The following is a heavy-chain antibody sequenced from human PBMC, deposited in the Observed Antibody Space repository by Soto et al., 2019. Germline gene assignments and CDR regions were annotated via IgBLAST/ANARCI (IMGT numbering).Heavy chain of an antibody. D-gene: IGHD6-13*01. CDR2: MNPNSGNT. CDR1: GYTFTSDD. Sequence: QVQLVQSGAEVKKPGASVKVSCKASGYTFTSDDINWVREATGQGLEWMGWMNPNSGNTGYAQKYQGIVTMSRNTHISTAYMDLSSPRSEDTAVYYCARERSAAGTGWFDPCGQGTLVTVSS. V-gene: IGHV1-8*01. CDR3: ARERSAAGTGWFDP. J-gene: IGHJ5*02.